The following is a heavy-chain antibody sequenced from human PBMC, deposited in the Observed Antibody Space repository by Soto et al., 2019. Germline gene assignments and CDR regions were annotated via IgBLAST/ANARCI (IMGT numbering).Heavy chain of an antibody. CDR3: ARARGSGTYYEFDY. J-gene: IGHJ4*02. Sequence: GGSLRLSCAASGFTFSSYAMHWVRQAPGKGLEYVSAITSNGGSTYYVNSVKGRFTISRDNSKNTLYLQMGSLRAEDMAVYYCARARGSGTYYEFDYWGQGTLVTVSS. V-gene: IGHV3-64*01. D-gene: IGHD3-10*01. CDR2: ITSNGGST. CDR1: GFTFSSYA.